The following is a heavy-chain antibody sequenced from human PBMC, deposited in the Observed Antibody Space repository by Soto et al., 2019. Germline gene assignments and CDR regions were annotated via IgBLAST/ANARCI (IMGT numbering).Heavy chain of an antibody. CDR2: ILKDGSKA. CDR1: GFTFSSYG. V-gene: IGHV3-33*01. D-gene: IGHD4-17*01. J-gene: IGHJ4*02. Sequence: QVQLVESGGGVVQPGRSLRLSCVASGFTFSSYGMHWVRQAPGKWLEWVAVILKDGSKAHYGDSVKGQFTISRDNSKNTLLLPMDSLRAEYTAGSYFARDDDYPHNGLDYWGQGTLVTVSS. CDR3: ARDDDYPHNGLDY.